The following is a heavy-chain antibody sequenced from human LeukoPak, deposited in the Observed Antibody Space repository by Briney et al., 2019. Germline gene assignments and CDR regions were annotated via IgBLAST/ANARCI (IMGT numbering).Heavy chain of an antibody. D-gene: IGHD3-3*01. CDR3: ARDSTYDFWSGYWFDP. Sequence: SETLSLTCTVSGGSISSYYWSWIRQPAGKGLEWIGRIYISGSANYNPSLKSRVTMSVDTSKNQFSLKLSSVTAADTAVYYCARDSTYDFWSGYWFDPWGQGTLVTVSS. CDR1: GGSISSYY. V-gene: IGHV4-4*07. CDR2: IYISGSA. J-gene: IGHJ5*02.